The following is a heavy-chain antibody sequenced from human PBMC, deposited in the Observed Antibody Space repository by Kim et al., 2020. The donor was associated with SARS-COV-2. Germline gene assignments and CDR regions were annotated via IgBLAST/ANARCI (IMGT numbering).Heavy chain of an antibody. V-gene: IGHV3-43*02. Sequence: GGSLRLSCTASTFTFDYSAMHWVRQVPGKGLEWGSLISGKGDRTYYADSVKGRFTISRDNSKNSLYLLMNNLRKEDTALYFCAKDFIGYASGTYGAFDI. D-gene: IGHD3-16*01. CDR2: ISGKGDRT. CDR3: AKDFIGYASGTYGAFDI. J-gene: IGHJ3*02. CDR1: TFTFDYSA.